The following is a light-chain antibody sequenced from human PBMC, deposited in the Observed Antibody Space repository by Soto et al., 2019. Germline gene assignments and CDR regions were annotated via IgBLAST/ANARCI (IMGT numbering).Light chain of an antibody. CDR1: SSNIGAGYD. V-gene: IGLV1-40*01. Sequence: QSVLTQPPSVSGAPGQRVTISCTGSSSNIGAGYDVNWYQQLPGTAPKLLIFGDSNRPSGVPDRFSGSKSGTSASLAITGLQAAVEADYYCQSSDSRLSGSDVFGTGTKVTVL. CDR3: QSSDSRLSGSDV. CDR2: GDS. J-gene: IGLJ1*01.